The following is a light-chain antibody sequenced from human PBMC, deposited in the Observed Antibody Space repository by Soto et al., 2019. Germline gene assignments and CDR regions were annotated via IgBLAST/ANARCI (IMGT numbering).Light chain of an antibody. CDR2: DAS. CDR1: QSVSNN. V-gene: IGKV3-15*01. CDR3: QQYNIWPPWT. J-gene: IGKJ1*01. Sequence: ILMTQSPATLSVSIGERATLSCRASQSVSNNLAWYQQKPGQAPRLLIYDASTRATGIPARFSGSGSGTEFTLTISGLQSEDFAVYYCQQYNIWPPWTFGQGTKVEVK.